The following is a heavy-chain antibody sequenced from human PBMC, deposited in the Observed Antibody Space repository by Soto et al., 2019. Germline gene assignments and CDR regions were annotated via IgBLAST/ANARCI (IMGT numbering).Heavy chain of an antibody. CDR2: INTNTGNP. V-gene: IGHV7-4-1*01. D-gene: IGHD3-22*01. J-gene: IGHJ4*02. CDR1: GYTFTSYA. Sequence: GASVKVSCKASGYTFTSYAMNWVRQAPGQGLEWMGWINTNTGNPTYAQGFTGRFVFSLDTSVSTAYLQICSLKAEDTAVYYCARVPYYYDSSGWPPDYRGQGTLVTVS. CDR3: ARVPYYYDSSGWPPDY.